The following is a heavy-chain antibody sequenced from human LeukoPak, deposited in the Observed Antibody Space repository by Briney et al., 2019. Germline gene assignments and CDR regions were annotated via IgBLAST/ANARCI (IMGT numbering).Heavy chain of an antibody. J-gene: IGHJ4*02. D-gene: IGHD7-27*01. CDR2: ISTSSTYS. Sequence: KFGGSLRLSCAASGFTFSDYYMSWIRQAPGKGLEWVLYISTSSTYSDYADSVKGRFTISRDNAKNSLYLQMNSLEAEDTAVYYCARDKRRSLGIGFDYWGQGTLVTVSS. V-gene: IGHV3-11*06. CDR1: GFTFSDYY. CDR3: ARDKRRSLGIGFDY.